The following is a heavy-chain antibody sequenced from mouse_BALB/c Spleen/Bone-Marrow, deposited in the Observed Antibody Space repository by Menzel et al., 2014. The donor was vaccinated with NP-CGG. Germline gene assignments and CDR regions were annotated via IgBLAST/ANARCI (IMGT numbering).Heavy chain of an antibody. CDR1: GFTFSSFG. D-gene: IGHD2-4*01. CDR3: ARSPYDYAAMDY. V-gene: IGHV5-17*02. J-gene: IGHJ4*01. Sequence: DVQLQESGGGLVQPGGSRKLSCAASGFTFSSFGMHWVRQAPEKGLEWVAYISSGSSTIYYADTVKGRFTISRDNPKNTLFLQMTSLRSEDTAMYYCARSPYDYAAMDYWGQGTSVTVSS. CDR2: ISSGSSTI.